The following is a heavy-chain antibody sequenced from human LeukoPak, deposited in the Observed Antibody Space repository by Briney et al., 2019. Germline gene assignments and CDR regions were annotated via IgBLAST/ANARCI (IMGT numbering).Heavy chain of an antibody. CDR2: IYPGDSDT. V-gene: IGHV5-51*01. D-gene: IGHD5-18*01. CDR1: GYSFSTYW. J-gene: IGHJ4*02. Sequence: GESLKISCKGSGYSFSTYWIGWVRQMPGKDLEWMGIIYPGDSDTRYSPSFQGQVTISADKSISTAYLQWSSLEASDTAMYYCARQDTAMALLAYWGQGTLVTVSS. CDR3: ARQDTAMALLAY.